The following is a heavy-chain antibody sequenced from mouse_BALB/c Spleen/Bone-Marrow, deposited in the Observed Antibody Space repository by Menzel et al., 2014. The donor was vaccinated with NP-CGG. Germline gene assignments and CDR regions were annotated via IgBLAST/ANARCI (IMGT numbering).Heavy chain of an antibody. V-gene: IGHV1-63*02. CDR3: ARTRDGGNSYYAMDY. J-gene: IGHJ4*01. CDR1: GCTFTNYW. Sequence: QVQLQQSGAELVRPGTSVELSCTAAGCTFTNYWIGWVQQRPGQGLEWIGDIYPGGGYTNYNEKFKGKATLTADTSSNTAYMQLSSLTSEDSAIYYCARTRDGGNSYYAMDYWGQGTSVTVSS. CDR2: IYPGGGYT. D-gene: IGHD2-1*01.